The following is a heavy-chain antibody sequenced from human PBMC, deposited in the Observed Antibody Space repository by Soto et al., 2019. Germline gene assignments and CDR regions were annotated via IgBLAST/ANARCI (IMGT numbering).Heavy chain of an antibody. Sequence: EVQLVESGGGLVQPGGSLRLSCAASGFTLSSYNMNWVRQAPGKGLEWVSYISGSSDTIYYADSVKGRFTISRDNPKNSLYLQLDSRRDEDTAVYYCARDHGGSTWFVGIYYYFGVDVWGQGTTVTVSS. CDR1: GFTLSSYN. CDR3: ARDHGGSTWFVGIYYYFGVDV. V-gene: IGHV3-48*02. CDR2: ISGSSDTI. D-gene: IGHD6-13*01. J-gene: IGHJ6*02.